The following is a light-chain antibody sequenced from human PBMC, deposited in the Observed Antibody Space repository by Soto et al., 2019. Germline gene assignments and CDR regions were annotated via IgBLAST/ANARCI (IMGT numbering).Light chain of an antibody. Sequence: DIQMTQSPSSLSASVGDRVTITCRASQSISSYLNWYQQKPGKAPKLMIYDASTLESGVPSRFSGSGSGTECTLTISSLQPDDVTTYYCQQYNSYSYSFGQGTRLEIK. J-gene: IGKJ5*01. V-gene: IGKV1-5*01. CDR2: DAS. CDR3: QQYNSYSYS. CDR1: QSISSY.